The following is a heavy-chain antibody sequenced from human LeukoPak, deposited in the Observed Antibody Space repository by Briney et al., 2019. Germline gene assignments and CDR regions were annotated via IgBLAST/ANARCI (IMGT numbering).Heavy chain of an antibody. CDR2: ISGSGGST. V-gene: IGHV3-23*01. CDR3: AASLPNIVVVPATKGPFGY. D-gene: IGHD2-2*01. J-gene: IGHJ4*02. CDR1: GFTFSSYA. Sequence: GGSLRLSCAASGFTFSSYAMSWVRQAPGKGLEWVSAISGSGGSTYYADSVKGRFTISRDNSKNTLYLQMNSLRAEDTAVYYCAASLPNIVVVPATKGPFGYWGQGTLATVSS.